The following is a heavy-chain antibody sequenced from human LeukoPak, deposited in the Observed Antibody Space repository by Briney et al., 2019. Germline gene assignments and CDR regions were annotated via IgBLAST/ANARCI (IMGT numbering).Heavy chain of an antibody. CDR3: ARGVYGDGTIDY. V-gene: IGHV4-38-2*02. Sequence: SETLSLTCTVSGYSISSGYYWGWIRQPPGKGLEWIGSIYHSGSTYYNPSLKSRVTISVDTSKNQFSLKLSSVTAADTAVYYCARGVYGDGTIDYWGQGTLVTVSS. D-gene: IGHD4-17*01. CDR2: IYHSGST. CDR1: GYSISSGYY. J-gene: IGHJ4*02.